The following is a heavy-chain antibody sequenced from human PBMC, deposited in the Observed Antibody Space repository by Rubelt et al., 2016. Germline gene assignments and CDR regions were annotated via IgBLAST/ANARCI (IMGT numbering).Heavy chain of an antibody. D-gene: IGHD4-11*01. CDR1: GFTFSSSW. CDR2: IKQDGSEY. CDR3: ARYSNHDC. V-gene: IGHV3-7*03. J-gene: IGHJ4*02. Sequence: GSGGGLVQPGGSLRLSCAASGFTFSSSWMSWVRQAPGKRMEWVANIKQDGSEYYYADSVKGRYTISRDNAKNSLYQQRNSLRAEDTAVYYCARYSNHDCWGQGTLVTVSA.